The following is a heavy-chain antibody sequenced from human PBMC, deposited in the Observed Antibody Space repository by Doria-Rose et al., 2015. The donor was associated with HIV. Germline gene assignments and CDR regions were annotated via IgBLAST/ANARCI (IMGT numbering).Heavy chain of an antibody. D-gene: IGHD6-13*01. V-gene: IGHV2-26*01. CDR2: IFSADER. CDR1: GVSLSSPGMG. Sequence: QVQLVQSGPVLVKPTETLTLTCTVSGVSLSSPGMGVSWIRQPPWKALEWLANIFSADERSYKPSLKSRLTISRDTSKRQVVLTMTDMDPVDTATYYCARIKSSRWYHKYYFDFWGQGTLLIVSA. CDR3: ARIKSSRWYHKYYFDF. J-gene: IGHJ4*02.